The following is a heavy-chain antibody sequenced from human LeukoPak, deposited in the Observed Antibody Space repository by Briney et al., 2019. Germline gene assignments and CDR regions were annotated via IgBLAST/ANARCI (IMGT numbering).Heavy chain of an antibody. CDR1: GFTFSSYE. J-gene: IGHJ6*03. CDR3: AKNGDRGAYCSGGSCYPYYYYMDV. CDR2: ISSSGSTI. D-gene: IGHD2-15*01. Sequence: PGGSVRLSCAAPGFTFSSYEMNWVRQAPGKGLEWVSYISSSGSTIYYADSVKGRFTISRDNSKNTLYLQMNSLRAEDTAIYYCAKNGDRGAYCSGGSCYPYYYYMDVWGKGTTVTISS. V-gene: IGHV3-48*03.